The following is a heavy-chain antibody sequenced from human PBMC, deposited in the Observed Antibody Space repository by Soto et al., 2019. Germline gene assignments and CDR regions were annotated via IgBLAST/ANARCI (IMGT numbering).Heavy chain of an antibody. CDR3: ARDDSRQTNWFDP. CDR1: GYTFTSYG. D-gene: IGHD3-22*01. J-gene: IGHJ5*02. V-gene: IGHV1-18*04. Sequence: QVQLVQSGAEVKKPGASVKVSCKAFGYTFTSYGISWVRQAPGKGLEWMGWISTYNYKTDFAQKVQGRVTMTIDTSTSTAYMELRGLTSDDTAVYFCARDDSRQTNWFDPWGQGTLVTVSS. CDR2: ISTYNYKT.